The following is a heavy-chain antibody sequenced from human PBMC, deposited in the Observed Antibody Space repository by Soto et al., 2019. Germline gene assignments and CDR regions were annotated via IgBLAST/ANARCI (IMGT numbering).Heavy chain of an antibody. CDR3: ARIGITIFGVVIPGDY. D-gene: IGHD3-3*01. Sequence: ASVKVSCKASGYTFTSYGISWVRQAPGQGLEWMGWISAYNGNTNYAQKLQGRVTMTTDTSTSTAYMELRSRRSDDTAVYYCARIGITIFGVVIPGDYWGQGTLVTVSS. CDR1: GYTFTSYG. J-gene: IGHJ4*02. V-gene: IGHV1-18*04. CDR2: ISAYNGNT.